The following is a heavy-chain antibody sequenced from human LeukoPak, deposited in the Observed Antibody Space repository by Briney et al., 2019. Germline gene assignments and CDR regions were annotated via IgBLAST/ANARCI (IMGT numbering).Heavy chain of an antibody. Sequence: PGGSLRLSCAASGFTFSGYWMTWVRQAPGKGLEWVANIKQDGSEKNYVDSVKGRFTISRDNAKNSLYLQMNSLRAEDTAVYYCVREGGRGLQPDYWGQGTLVTVSS. V-gene: IGHV3-7*01. J-gene: IGHJ4*02. D-gene: IGHD5-24*01. CDR1: GFTFSGYW. CDR3: VREGGRGLQPDY. CDR2: IKQDGSEK.